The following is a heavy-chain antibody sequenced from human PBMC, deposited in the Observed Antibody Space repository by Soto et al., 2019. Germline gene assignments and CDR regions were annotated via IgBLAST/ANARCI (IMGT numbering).Heavy chain of an antibody. D-gene: IGHD2-2*02. J-gene: IGHJ6*02. CDR2: IYYSGST. Sequence: SETLSLTCTVSGGSISSGDYYWSWIRQPPGKGLEWIGYIYYSGSTYYNPSLKSRVTISVDTSKNQFSLKLSSVTAADTAVYYCARDRRAGVRYRLSGMDVWGQGTTVTVSS. V-gene: IGHV4-30-4*01. CDR1: GGSISSGDYY. CDR3: ARDRRAGVRYRLSGMDV.